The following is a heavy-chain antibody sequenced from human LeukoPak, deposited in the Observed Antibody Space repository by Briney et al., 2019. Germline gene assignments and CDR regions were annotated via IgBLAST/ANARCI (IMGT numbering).Heavy chain of an antibody. V-gene: IGHV3-23*01. Sequence: GGSLRLSCAASGFTFSSYGMSWVRQAPGKGLEWVSAISGSGGSTYYADSVKGRFTISRDNSKNTVHLQMNSLRAEDTAMYYCARRAGDYSHPYDYWGQGTLVTVSS. CDR2: ISGSGGST. CDR3: ARRAGDYSHPYDY. J-gene: IGHJ4*02. CDR1: GFTFSSYG. D-gene: IGHD3-22*01.